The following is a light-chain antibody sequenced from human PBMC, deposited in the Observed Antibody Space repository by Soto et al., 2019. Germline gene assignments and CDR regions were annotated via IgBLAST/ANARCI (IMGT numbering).Light chain of an antibody. Sequence: DIQMTQSPSSVSAPVGDRVTISCRASQDINKWLAWYQQKPGKAPKLLISAASTLQSGVPSRFSGSGSWTEFTLTIQSLQPDDIATYYCQQASSFPHTFGQGTKLEIK. CDR2: AAS. J-gene: IGKJ2*01. CDR3: QQASSFPHT. V-gene: IGKV1-12*01. CDR1: QDINKW.